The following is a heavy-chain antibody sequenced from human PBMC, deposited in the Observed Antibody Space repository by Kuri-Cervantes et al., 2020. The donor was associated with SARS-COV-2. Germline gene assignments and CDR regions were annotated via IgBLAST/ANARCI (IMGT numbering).Heavy chain of an antibody. CDR2: IYYSGST. Sequence: SETLSLTCTVSGGSISSSSYYWSWIRQPPGKGLEWIGYIYYSGSTNYNPSLKSRVTISVDTSKNQFSLKLSSVTAADTAVYYCARGSESPPFDYWGQGTLVTVSS. J-gene: IGHJ4*02. D-gene: IGHD2/OR15-2a*01. V-gene: IGHV4-61*05. CDR3: ARGSESPPFDY. CDR1: GGSISSSSYY.